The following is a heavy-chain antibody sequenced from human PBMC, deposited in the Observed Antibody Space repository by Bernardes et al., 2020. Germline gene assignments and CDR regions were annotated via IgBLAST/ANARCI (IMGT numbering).Heavy chain of an antibody. Sequence: GGSLRLSCAASGFTFSSYDMHWVRQATGKGLEWVSAIGTAGDTYYPGSVKGRFTISRENAKNSLYLQMNSLRAGDTAVYYCARGDYGGYPLLGYWGQGTLVTVSS. D-gene: IGHD4-17*01. CDR2: IGTAGDT. CDR1: GFTFSSYD. J-gene: IGHJ4*02. V-gene: IGHV3-13*01. CDR3: ARGDYGGYPLLGY.